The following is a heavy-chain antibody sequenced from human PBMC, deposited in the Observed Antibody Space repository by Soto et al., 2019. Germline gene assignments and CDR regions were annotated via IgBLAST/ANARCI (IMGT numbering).Heavy chain of an antibody. CDR1: RGSFSGYY. CDR2: INHSGST. Sequence: SETLSRTCAVYRGSFSGYYWSCIRQPPGKGLEWIGEINHSGSTNYNPSLKSRVTISVDTSKNQFSLKLSSVTAADTAVYYCARGVGSSKFYDYSGQGXLVIVS. CDR3: ARGVGSSKFYDY. D-gene: IGHD6-6*01. J-gene: IGHJ4*02. V-gene: IGHV4-34*01.